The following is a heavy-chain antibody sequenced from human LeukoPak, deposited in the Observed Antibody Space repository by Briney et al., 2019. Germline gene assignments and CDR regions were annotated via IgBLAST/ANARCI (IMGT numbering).Heavy chain of an antibody. CDR1: GYTFTGYY. CDR3: AQSEYSGYDSSMGGH. CDR2: INPNSGGT. V-gene: IGHV1-2*02. D-gene: IGHD5-12*01. J-gene: IGHJ4*02. Sequence: GASVKVSCKASGYTFTGYYMHWVRQAPGQGLERMGWINPNSGGTNYAQKFQGRVTMTRDTSISTAYMELSRLRSDDTAVYYCAQSEYSGYDSSMGGHWGQGTLVTVSS.